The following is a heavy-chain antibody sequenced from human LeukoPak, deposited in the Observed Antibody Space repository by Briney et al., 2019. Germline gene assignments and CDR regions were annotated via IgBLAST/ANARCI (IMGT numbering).Heavy chain of an antibody. CDR1: GYTFTSYD. J-gene: IGHJ4*02. V-gene: IGHV1-8*01. CDR2: ISPNSGNT. Sequence: ASVKVSCKASGYTFTSYDINWVRQATGQGLEWMGWISPNSGNTGYAQKFQGRVTMTRNTSISTAYMELSSLRSDDTAVYYCARAIVTGQIDYWGQGTLVTVSS. D-gene: IGHD2-15*01. CDR3: ARAIVTGQIDY.